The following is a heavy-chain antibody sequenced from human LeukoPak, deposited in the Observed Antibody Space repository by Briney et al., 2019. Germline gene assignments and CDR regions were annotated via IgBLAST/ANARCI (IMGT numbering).Heavy chain of an antibody. Sequence: SQTLSLTCTVSGGSISSGSYYWSWIRQPAGKGLEWIGRIYTSGSTNYNPSLKSRVTMSVDTSKNQFSLKLSSVTAADTAVYYCARVTGTTLYHYMDVWGKGTTVTVSS. V-gene: IGHV4-61*02. CDR1: GGSISSGSYY. CDR3: ARVTGTTLYHYMDV. J-gene: IGHJ6*03. D-gene: IGHD1-7*01. CDR2: IYTSGST.